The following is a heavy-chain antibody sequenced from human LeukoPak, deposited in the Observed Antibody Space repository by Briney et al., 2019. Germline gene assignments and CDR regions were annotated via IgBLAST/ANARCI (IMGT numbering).Heavy chain of an antibody. Sequence: GGSLRLSCAASGFTVSSKYMSWVRQAPGKGLEWVSVIYSGGSTYYADSVKGRFTISRDNSKNTLYLQMNSLRAEDTAVYYRAKRRRELPLDYWGQGTLVTVSS. CDR3: AKRRRELPLDY. V-gene: IGHV3-66*04. CDR1: GFTVSSKY. J-gene: IGHJ4*02. D-gene: IGHD1-26*01. CDR2: IYSGGST.